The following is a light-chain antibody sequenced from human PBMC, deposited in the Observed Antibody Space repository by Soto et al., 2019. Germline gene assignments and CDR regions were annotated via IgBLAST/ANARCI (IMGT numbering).Light chain of an antibody. Sequence: EIVLTQSPGTLSLSPGGRASLSCRASQSVSPYLAWYQQKPGQAPRLLIYGASTRAIGIPDRFSGSGSGTDLTLTISTLEPEDSAVYYCQQYVSSPFTFGPGTKVDIK. CDR3: QQYVSSPFT. J-gene: IGKJ3*01. CDR1: QSVSPY. CDR2: GAS. V-gene: IGKV3-20*01.